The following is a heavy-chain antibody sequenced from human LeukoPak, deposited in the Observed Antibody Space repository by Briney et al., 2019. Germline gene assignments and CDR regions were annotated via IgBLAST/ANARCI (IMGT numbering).Heavy chain of an antibody. V-gene: IGHV3-48*01. CDR3: ARGSTGDYLDY. CDR2: ISSSSSTI. J-gene: IGHJ4*02. D-gene: IGHD1-14*01. Sequence: GGSLRLSCAASGFTFSNYNINWFRQAPGKGLEWVSYISSSSSTIYYADSVKGRFTISRDNAKNSLYLQMNSLRAEDTAVYYCARGSTGDYLDYWGQGTLVTVSS. CDR1: GFTFSNYN.